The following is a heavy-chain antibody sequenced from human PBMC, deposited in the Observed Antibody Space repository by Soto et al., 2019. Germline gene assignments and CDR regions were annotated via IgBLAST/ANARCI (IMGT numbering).Heavy chain of an antibody. CDR2: INPNSGGT. CDR3: AREVGGDWGYGKPFDY. V-gene: IGHV1-2*04. J-gene: IGHJ4*02. D-gene: IGHD3-16*01. Sequence: ASVKVSCKASGYTFTGYYMHWVRQAPGQGLEWMGWINPNSGGTNYAQKFQGWVTMTRDTSISTAYMELSRLRSDDTAVYYCAREVGGDWGYGKPFDYWGQGTLVTVSS. CDR1: GYTFTGYY.